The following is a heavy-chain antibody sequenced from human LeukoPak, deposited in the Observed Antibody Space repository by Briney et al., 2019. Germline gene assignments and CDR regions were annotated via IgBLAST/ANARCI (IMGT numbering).Heavy chain of an antibody. J-gene: IGHJ4*02. CDR2: IYYSGST. V-gene: IGHV4-30-4*01. D-gene: IGHD1-26*01. CDR3: ASGLGAPLFYLDY. Sequence: SETLSLTCTVSGGSISSGDYYWSWIRQPPGKGLEWIGYIYYSGSTYYNPSRKSRVTISVDTSKNEFALKLSSVTAADTAVYYCASGLGAPLFYLDYWGQGTLVTVSS. CDR1: GGSISSGDYY.